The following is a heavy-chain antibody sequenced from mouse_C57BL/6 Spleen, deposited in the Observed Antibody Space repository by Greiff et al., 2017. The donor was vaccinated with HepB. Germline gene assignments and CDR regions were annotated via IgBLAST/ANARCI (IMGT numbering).Heavy chain of an antibody. CDR1: GFTFSDAW. V-gene: IGHV6-6*01. CDR3: TEGFGDYGFPSWFAY. Sequence: EVQGVESGGGLVQPGGSMKLSCAAFGFTFSDAWMDWVRQSPEKGLEWVAEIRNKANNHATYYAESVKGRFTISRDDSKSSVYLQMNSLRAEDTGIYYCTEGFGDYGFPSWFAYWGQGTLVTVSA. J-gene: IGHJ3*01. CDR2: IRNKANNHAT. D-gene: IGHD2-4*01.